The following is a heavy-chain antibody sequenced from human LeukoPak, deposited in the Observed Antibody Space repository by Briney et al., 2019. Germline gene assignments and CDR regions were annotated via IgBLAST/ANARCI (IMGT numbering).Heavy chain of an antibody. J-gene: IGHJ4*02. CDR1: GFTFSSYW. CDR3: ARETIRTGSGSQYYFDY. Sequence: PGGSLRLSCAASGFTFSSYWMSWVRQAPGKGLEWAANIKQDGSEKYYVDSVKGRFTISRDNAKNSLYLQMNSLRAEDTAVYYCARETIRTGSGSQYYFDYWGQGTLVTVSS. D-gene: IGHD3-10*01. CDR2: IKQDGSEK. V-gene: IGHV3-7*01.